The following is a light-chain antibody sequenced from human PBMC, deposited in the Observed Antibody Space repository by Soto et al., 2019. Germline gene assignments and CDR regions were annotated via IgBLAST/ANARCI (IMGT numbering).Light chain of an antibody. CDR3: SSYTSSSTGV. CDR1: SSDVGGYNY. CDR2: DVS. Sequence: QSALTQPASVSGSPVQSITISCTGTSSDVGGYNYVSWYQQHPGKAPKLMIYDVSNRPPGVSNRFSGSKSGNTASLTISGLQAEDEADYYCSSYTSSSTGVFGNGTKVTVL. V-gene: IGLV2-14*01. J-gene: IGLJ1*01.